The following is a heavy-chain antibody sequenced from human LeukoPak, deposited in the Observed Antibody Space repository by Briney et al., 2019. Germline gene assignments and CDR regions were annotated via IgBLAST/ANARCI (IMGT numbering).Heavy chain of an antibody. J-gene: IGHJ4*02. V-gene: IGHV3-74*01. D-gene: IGHD6-19*01. CDR1: GFTFSSYW. CDR2: INSDGSST. Sequence: PGGSLRLSCAASGFTFSSYWMHWVRQAPGKGLVWVSRINSDGSSTSYADSVKGRFTISRDNAKNTLYLQMNSLRAEDTAVYYCARDAGYSSGWYADDYWGQGTLVTVSS. CDR3: ARDAGYSSGWYADDY.